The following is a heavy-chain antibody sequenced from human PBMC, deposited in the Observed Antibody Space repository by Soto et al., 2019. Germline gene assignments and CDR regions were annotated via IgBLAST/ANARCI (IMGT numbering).Heavy chain of an antibody. CDR1: GYTFTSYG. J-gene: IGHJ6*03. CDR2: ISAYNGNT. D-gene: IGHD3-10*01. CDR3: ARDSMVRGVIDYYYYYMDV. Sequence: ASVKVSCKASGYTFTSYGISWVRQAPGQGLEWMGWISAYNGNTNYAQKLQGRVTMTTDTSTSTAYMELRSLRSDDTAVYYCARDSMVRGVIDYYYYYMDVWGKGTTVTVSS. V-gene: IGHV1-18*01.